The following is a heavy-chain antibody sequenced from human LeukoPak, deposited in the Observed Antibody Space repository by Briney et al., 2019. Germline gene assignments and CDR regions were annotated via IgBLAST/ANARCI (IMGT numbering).Heavy chain of an antibody. CDR2: NNHSGST. V-gene: IGHV4-34*01. D-gene: IGHD4-11*01. Sequence: SETLSLTCAVYGGSFSGYYWSWIRQPPGKGLEWIGENNHSGSTNYNPSLKSRVTISVDTSKNQFSLKLSSVTAADTAVYYCARRRNYGWFDPWGQGTLVTVSS. CDR1: GGSFSGYY. J-gene: IGHJ5*02. CDR3: ARRRNYGWFDP.